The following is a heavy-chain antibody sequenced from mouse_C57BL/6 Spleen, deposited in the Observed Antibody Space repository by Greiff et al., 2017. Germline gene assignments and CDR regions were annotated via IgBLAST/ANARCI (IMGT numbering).Heavy chain of an antibody. CDR3: ARYGYYDYFDY. CDR1: GFTFSDYG. D-gene: IGHD2-3*01. V-gene: IGHV5-17*01. CDR2: ISSGSSTI. Sequence: EVKLMESGGGLVKPGGSLKLSCAASGFTFSDYGMHWVRQAPEKGLEWVAYISSGSSTIYYADTVKGRFTISRDNAKNTLFLQMTSLRSEDTAMYYCARYGYYDYFDYWGQGTTLTVSS. J-gene: IGHJ2*01.